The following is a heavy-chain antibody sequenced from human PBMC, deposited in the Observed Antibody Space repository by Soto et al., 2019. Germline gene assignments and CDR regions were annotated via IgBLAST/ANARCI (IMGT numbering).Heavy chain of an antibody. D-gene: IGHD3-10*01. J-gene: IGHJ6*03. V-gene: IGHV1-69*02. CDR2: IIPILGIA. Sequence: QVQLVQSGAEVKKPGSSVKVSCKASGGTFSSYTISWVRQAPGQGLEWMGRIIPILGIANYARKFQGRVTITADKSTSTAYMELSSLRSEDTAVYYCASMVRGVKGAHYYYYIDVWGKGTTVTVSS. CDR3: ASMVRGVKGAHYYYYIDV. CDR1: GGTFSSYT.